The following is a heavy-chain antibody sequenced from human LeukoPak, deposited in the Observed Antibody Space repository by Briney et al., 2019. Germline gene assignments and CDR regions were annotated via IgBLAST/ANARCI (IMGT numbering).Heavy chain of an antibody. V-gene: IGHV4-61*09. Sequence: PSETLSLTCTVSGGSIGSGNYYWSWIRQPAGKGLEWIGHIYTTGSTNYNPSLKSRVTISVDTSENQFSLRLSSATAADTAVYYCARDGSPTSVSRFDPWGQGTLVTVSS. CDR1: GGSIGSGNYY. CDR2: IYTTGST. CDR3: ARDGSPTSVSRFDP. D-gene: IGHD1-26*01. J-gene: IGHJ5*02.